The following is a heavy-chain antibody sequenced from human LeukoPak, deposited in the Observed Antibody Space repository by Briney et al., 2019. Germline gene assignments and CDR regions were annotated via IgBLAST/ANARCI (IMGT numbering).Heavy chain of an antibody. D-gene: IGHD6-13*01. CDR2: ISGSGTST. CDR1: GFTFSSYA. J-gene: IGHJ4*02. Sequence: GGSLRLSCAASGFTFSSYAMSWVRQAPGKGLEWVSSISGSGTSTYYADSVKGRFTISRDNSKNTLFLQMNSLRADDTAVYYCAKERYSSSWYVFDYWGQGSLVTVSS. CDR3: AKERYSSSWYVFDY. V-gene: IGHV3-23*01.